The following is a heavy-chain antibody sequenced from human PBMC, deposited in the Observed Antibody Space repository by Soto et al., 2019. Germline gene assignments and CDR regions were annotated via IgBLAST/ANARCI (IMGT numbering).Heavy chain of an antibody. D-gene: IGHD3-10*01. J-gene: IGHJ6*02. CDR1: GFSFSSYG. V-gene: IGHV3-30*18. Sequence: QVQLVESGGGVVQPGRSLRLSCAASGFSFSSYGMHWVRQAPGKGLEWVAVISYDGSNKYYADSVKGRFTISRDNSKNTLYLQMNSLRAEDTAVYYCAKYFSALWFGVYYYYGMDVWGQGTTVTVSS. CDR2: ISYDGSNK. CDR3: AKYFSALWFGVYYYYGMDV.